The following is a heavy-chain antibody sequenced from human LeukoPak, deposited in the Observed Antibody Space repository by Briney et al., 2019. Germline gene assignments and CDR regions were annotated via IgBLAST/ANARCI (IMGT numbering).Heavy chain of an antibody. CDR2: ISGLGGGT. CDR1: GFTFSTCA. J-gene: IGHJ4*02. CDR3: AKNAEWELPEYYFDY. Sequence: GGSLRLSCAASGFTFSTCAMTWVRQAPGKGLEWVSTISGLGGGTYYADSVKGRFTISRVNSNNTLYLQMKSLRADDTAIYFCAKNAEWELPEYYFDYWGQGTLVTVPS. D-gene: IGHD1-26*01. V-gene: IGHV3-23*01.